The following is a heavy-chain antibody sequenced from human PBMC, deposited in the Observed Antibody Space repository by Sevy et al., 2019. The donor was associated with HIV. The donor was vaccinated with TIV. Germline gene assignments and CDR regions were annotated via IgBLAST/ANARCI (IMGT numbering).Heavy chain of an antibody. D-gene: IGHD6-13*01. CDR2: IWYDGDNK. CDR3: AKGIAASGYYFDS. J-gene: IGHJ4*02. V-gene: IGHV3-33*06. CDR1: GFTFSRYG. Sequence: GGSLRLSCAASGFTFSRYGMHWVRQTPGKGMEWVAGIWYDGDNKDYSDYGKGRFTISRDNSKNTVYLHMSSLRVEDTATYYCAKGIAASGYYFDSWGQGTLVTASS.